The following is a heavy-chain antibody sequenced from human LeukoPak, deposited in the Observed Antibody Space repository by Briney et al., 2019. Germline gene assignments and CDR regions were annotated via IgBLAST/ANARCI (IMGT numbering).Heavy chain of an antibody. D-gene: IGHD3-10*02. CDR1: GFTFSSYE. J-gene: IGHJ6*04. CDR2: IGSSGGNI. V-gene: IGHV3-48*03. Sequence: PGGSLRLSCEASGFTFSSYEMNWVRQAPGKGLEWVSYIGSSGGNIFYADSVKGRFTISRDNAKNSLYLHMNSLRAEDTAVYYCAELGITMIGGVWGKGTTVTISS. CDR3: AELGITMIGGV.